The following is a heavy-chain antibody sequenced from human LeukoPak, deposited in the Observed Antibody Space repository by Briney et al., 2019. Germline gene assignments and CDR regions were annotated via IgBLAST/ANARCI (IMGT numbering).Heavy chain of an antibody. Sequence: GASVKVSCKASGYTFTSYYMHWVRQAPGQGLEWMGIINPSGGSTSYAQKFQGRVTMTRDTSTCTVYMELSSLRSEDTAVYYCARDTPSQLRYFDWLARGDYYGMGVWGQGTTVTVSS. V-gene: IGHV1-46*01. J-gene: IGHJ6*02. CDR2: INPSGGST. D-gene: IGHD3-9*01. CDR1: GYTFTSYY. CDR3: ARDTPSQLRYFDWLARGDYYGMGV.